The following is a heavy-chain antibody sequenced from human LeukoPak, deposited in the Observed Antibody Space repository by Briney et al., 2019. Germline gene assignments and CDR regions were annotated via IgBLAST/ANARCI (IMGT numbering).Heavy chain of an antibody. Sequence: GGSLRLSCAASGFTFSSYWMSWVRQAPGKGLEWVANIKQDGSEKYYVDSVKGRFTISRDSAKNPLYLQMNSLRAEDTAVYYCARSGYDFWSGYPLSYYYYMDVWGKGTTVTVSS. D-gene: IGHD3-3*01. CDR3: ARSGYDFWSGYPLSYYYYMDV. J-gene: IGHJ6*03. CDR2: IKQDGSEK. V-gene: IGHV3-7*01. CDR1: GFTFSSYW.